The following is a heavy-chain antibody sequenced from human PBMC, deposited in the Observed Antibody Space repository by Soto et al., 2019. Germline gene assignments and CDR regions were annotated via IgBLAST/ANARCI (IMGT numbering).Heavy chain of an antibody. CDR3: VRDRPSGYFDY. CDR1: GFSISDDDYY. CDR2: INHAATT. V-gene: IGHV4-38-2*02. J-gene: IGHJ4*02. Sequence: QVQLRESGPGLVKPSETLSLGCAVSGFSISDDDYYWGWIRQPPGKGPQWIGSINHAATTYYHPSLQSRVTSSVDTSKNQFSLKLTSVTAADTAVYYCVRDRPSGYFDYWGQGALITVSS. D-gene: IGHD6-19*01.